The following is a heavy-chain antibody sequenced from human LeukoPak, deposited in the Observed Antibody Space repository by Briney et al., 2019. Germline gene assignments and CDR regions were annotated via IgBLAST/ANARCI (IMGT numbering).Heavy chain of an antibody. CDR1: GFTFSDYY. J-gene: IGHJ4*02. D-gene: IGHD3-9*01. V-gene: IGHV3-11*04. CDR2: ISSTAVTI. CDR3: ASYRHYDILTGYYN. Sequence: GGSLRLSCAASGFTFSDYYMTWIRQAPGKGLEWVSYISSTAVTIYYADSVKGRFTISRDNAKNSLYLQMNSLRAEDTAVYYCASYRHYDILTGYYNWGQGTLSPSPQ.